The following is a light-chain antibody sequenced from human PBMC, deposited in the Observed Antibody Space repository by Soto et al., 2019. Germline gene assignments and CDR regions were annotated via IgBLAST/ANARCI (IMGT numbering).Light chain of an antibody. CDR1: QTISSDF. J-gene: IGKJ2*01. Sequence: EVVLTQSPGTLSLSPGERATLSCRASQTISSDFLAWYQQKPGQDPRLLIYGASTRATGIPDRFSGSGSVTGFTLTISRLEPEDFAVYYCQQYGRTFGQGTKLDIK. CDR2: GAS. CDR3: QQYGRT. V-gene: IGKV3-20*01.